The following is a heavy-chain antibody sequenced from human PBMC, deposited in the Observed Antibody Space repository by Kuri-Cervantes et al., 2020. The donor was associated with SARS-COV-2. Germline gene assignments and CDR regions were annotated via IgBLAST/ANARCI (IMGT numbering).Heavy chain of an antibody. Sequence: SETLSLTCTVSGTSVSGGPKSWNWIRQSPGKGLECTGSIYYSGSTYHRSSLKSRVTTSVDTSKNQFSLKLSSVTAADTAVYYCARSSSYSSGWYPFDYWGQGTLVTVSS. D-gene: IGHD6-19*01. CDR3: ARSSSYSSGWYPFDY. CDR1: GTSVSGGPKS. V-gene: IGHV4-61*01. CDR2: IYYSGST. J-gene: IGHJ4*02.